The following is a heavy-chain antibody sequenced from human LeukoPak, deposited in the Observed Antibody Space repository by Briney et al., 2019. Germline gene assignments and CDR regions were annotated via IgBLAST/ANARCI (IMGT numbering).Heavy chain of an antibody. Sequence: GASVKVSCKASGYTFTNYYIHWVRQAPGQGLEWMGWISAYNGNTNYAQKLQGRVTMTTDTSTSTAYMELRSLRSDDTAVYYCARDPFGYSSSHDYWGQGTLVTVSS. J-gene: IGHJ4*02. D-gene: IGHD6-6*01. CDR3: ARDPFGYSSSHDY. CDR2: ISAYNGNT. V-gene: IGHV1-18*04. CDR1: GYTFTNYY.